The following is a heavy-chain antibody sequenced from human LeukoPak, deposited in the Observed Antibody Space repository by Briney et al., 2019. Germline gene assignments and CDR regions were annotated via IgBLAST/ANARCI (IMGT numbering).Heavy chain of an antibody. Sequence: GGSLRLTCAASGFTFSSYSMNWVRQAPGKGLEWVSYISSSSSTIYYADSVKGRFTISRDNAKNSLYLQMNSLRAEDTAVYYCARASPLHLDYWGQGTLVTVSS. CDR2: ISSSSSTI. CDR3: ARASPLHLDY. V-gene: IGHV3-48*04. CDR1: GFTFSSYS. J-gene: IGHJ4*02.